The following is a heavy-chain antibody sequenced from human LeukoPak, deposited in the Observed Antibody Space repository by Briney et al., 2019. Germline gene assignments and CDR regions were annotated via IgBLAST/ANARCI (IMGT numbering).Heavy chain of an antibody. D-gene: IGHD5-24*01. J-gene: IGHJ4*02. V-gene: IGHV3-11*01. Sequence: GGSLRLSCAASGFTFSSYAMSWIRQAPGKGLEWVSYISSSGSTIYYADSVKGRFTISRDNAKNSLYLQMNSLRAEDTAVYYCARAKIRRDGYKSHFGYWGQGTLVTVSS. CDR2: ISSSGSTI. CDR1: GFTFSSYA. CDR3: ARAKIRRDGYKSHFGY.